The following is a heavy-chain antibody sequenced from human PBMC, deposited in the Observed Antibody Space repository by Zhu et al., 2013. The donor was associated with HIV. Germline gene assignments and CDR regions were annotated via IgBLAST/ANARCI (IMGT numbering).Heavy chain of an antibody. Sequence: QVQLVQPGAEVKKPGSSVKVSCKASGGTFSSYAISWVRQAPGQGLEWMGGIIPIFGTANYAQKFQGRVTITADESTSTAYMELSSLRSEDTAVYYCASKAMIVVADYYYYGMDVWGQGTTVTVSS. J-gene: IGHJ6*02. CDR3: ASKAMIVVADYYYYGMDV. V-gene: IGHV1-69*12. D-gene: IGHD3-22*01. CDR2: IIPIFGTA. CDR1: GGTFSSYA.